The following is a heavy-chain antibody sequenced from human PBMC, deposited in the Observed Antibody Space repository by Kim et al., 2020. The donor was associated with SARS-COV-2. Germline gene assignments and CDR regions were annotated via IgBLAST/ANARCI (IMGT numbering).Heavy chain of an antibody. CDR3: ARDRCYGHHDY. J-gene: IGHJ4*02. CDR2: IYHSGRA. CDR1: GGSINDYS. Sequence: SETLSLTCAVSGGSINDYSWSWIRQPPGKCLEWIGYIYHSGRAFYNPSLKSRVAMSVDTSMDQFSLRLSSVTAADTAVYYCARDRCYGHHDYWGQGTLVT. V-gene: IGHV4-30-2*01. D-gene: IGHD2-15*01.